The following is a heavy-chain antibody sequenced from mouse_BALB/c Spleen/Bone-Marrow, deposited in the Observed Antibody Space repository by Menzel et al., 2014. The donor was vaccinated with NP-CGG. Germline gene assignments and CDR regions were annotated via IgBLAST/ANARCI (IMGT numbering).Heavy chain of an antibody. J-gene: IGHJ2*01. CDR1: GFTFSSYG. V-gene: IGHV5-6-3*01. D-gene: IGHD2-4*01. Sequence: EVQRVESGGGLVQPGGSLKLSCAASGFTFSSYGMSWVRQTPDKRLELVATINSNGGSTYYPDSVKGRFTISRDNAKNTLYLQMSSLKSEDTAMYYCVRGKNYYYDYWGQGTTLTVSS. CDR3: VRGKNYYYDY. CDR2: INSNGGST.